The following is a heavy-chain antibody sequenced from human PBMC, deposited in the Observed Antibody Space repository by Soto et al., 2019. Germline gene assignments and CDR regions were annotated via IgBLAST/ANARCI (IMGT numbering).Heavy chain of an antibody. V-gene: IGHV1-2*02. CDR3: ARDERDVVVVAATPYYYYGMDV. Sequence: ASVQVSCQASGYTFNGYYMHWVRQAPGHGLEWMGCINPNRGGTNYAQKVQGRVTMTRDTSISTAYMELSRLRSDDTAVYYCARDERDVVVVAATPYYYYGMDVWGQGTTVTVPS. J-gene: IGHJ6*02. D-gene: IGHD2-15*01. CDR2: INPNRGGT. CDR1: GYTFNGYY.